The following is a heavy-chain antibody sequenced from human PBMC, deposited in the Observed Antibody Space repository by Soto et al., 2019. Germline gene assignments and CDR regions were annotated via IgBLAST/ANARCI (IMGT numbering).Heavy chain of an antibody. CDR1: GGSISSYY. V-gene: IGHV4-59*01. CDR3: ARDPSYLGYFDY. D-gene: IGHD7-27*01. J-gene: IGHJ4*02. CDR2: IYYSGST. Sequence: PSETLSLTCTVSGGSISSYYWSWIRQPPGKGLEWIGYIYYSGSTNYNPSLKSRVTISVDTSKNQFSLKLSSVTAADTAVYYCARDPSYLGYFDYWGQGTLVTVS.